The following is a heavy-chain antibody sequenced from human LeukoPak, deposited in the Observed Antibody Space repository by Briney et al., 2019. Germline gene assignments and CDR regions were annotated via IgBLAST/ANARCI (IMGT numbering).Heavy chain of an antibody. CDR1: GGSISSSTYY. Sequence: SETLSLTCTVSGGSISSSTYYWGWIRQLPGKGLEWIGSIYYSGTTFQNPSLRSRVTISVDTSKNQFSLKLSSVTAADTAVYYCARHRWIGTFNFGYWGQGTLVTVSS. CDR2: IYYSGTT. V-gene: IGHV4-39*01. CDR3: ARHRWIGTFNFGY. J-gene: IGHJ4*02. D-gene: IGHD1-1*01.